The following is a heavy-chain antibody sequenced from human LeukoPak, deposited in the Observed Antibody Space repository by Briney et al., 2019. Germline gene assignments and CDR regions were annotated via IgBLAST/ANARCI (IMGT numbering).Heavy chain of an antibody. CDR3: ARGQEGATLDY. CDR2: INHSGST. CDR1: GGSFSGYY. J-gene: IGHJ4*02. Sequence: PSETLSLTCAVYGGSFSGYYWSWIRQPPGKGLEWIGEINHSGSTNYNPSLKSRVTISVDTSKNQFSLKLSSVTAADTAAYYCARGQEGATLDYWGQGTLVTVSS. V-gene: IGHV4-34*01. D-gene: IGHD1-26*01.